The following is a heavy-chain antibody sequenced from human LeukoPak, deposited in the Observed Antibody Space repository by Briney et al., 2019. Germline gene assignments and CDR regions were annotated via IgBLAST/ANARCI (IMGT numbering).Heavy chain of an antibody. D-gene: IGHD1-14*01. CDR1: GFTFSNFW. V-gene: IGHV3-74*01. CDR2: INPDGTDT. J-gene: IGHJ4*02. Sequence: GGSLRLSCAASGFTFSNFWMHWVRQAPGMGPVWVSQINPDGTDTLYADSVKGRFTISRDNARNTLYLQMNSLRAEDTAVYCCAKGTNFAFDNWGQGILVTVSS. CDR3: AKGTNFAFDN.